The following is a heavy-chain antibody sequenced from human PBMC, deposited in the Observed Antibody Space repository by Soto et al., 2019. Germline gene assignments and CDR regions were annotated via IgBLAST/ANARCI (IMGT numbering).Heavy chain of an antibody. J-gene: IGHJ4*02. V-gene: IGHV3-48*01. CDR3: ARDGGGGGSYSGDFDY. D-gene: IGHD1-26*01. Sequence: EVQLVESGGGLVQPGGSLRLSCAASGFTFSSYSMNWVRQAPGKGLEWVSYIITSSSTIYYADSVKGRFTISRDNAENSLYLQMNSLRAEDTALYYCARDGGGGGSYSGDFDYWGQGTLVTVSS. CDR1: GFTFSSYS. CDR2: IITSSSTI.